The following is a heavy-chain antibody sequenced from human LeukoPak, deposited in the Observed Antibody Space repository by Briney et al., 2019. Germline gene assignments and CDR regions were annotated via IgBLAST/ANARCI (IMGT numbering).Heavy chain of an antibody. CDR1: GFAFRDYY. Sequence: GGSLRLSCAASGFAFRDYYMSWIRQAPGKGLEWISYITMTGSVIQYSDSVKGRFTTSRDNAKNSLYLQMNSLRAEDTAVYYCARGGWSRGWFDPWGQGTLVTVSS. D-gene: IGHD6-19*01. V-gene: IGHV3-11*01. CDR3: ARGGWSRGWFDP. CDR2: ITMTGSVI. J-gene: IGHJ5*02.